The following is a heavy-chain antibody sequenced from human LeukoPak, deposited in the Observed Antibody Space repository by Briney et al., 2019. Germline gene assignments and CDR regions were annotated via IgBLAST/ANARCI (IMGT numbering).Heavy chain of an antibody. V-gene: IGHV3-21*01. Sequence: PGGSLRLSCAASGFTFSSYSMNWVRQAPGKGLEWVSSISTTSASIYYADSVKGRFTISRDNARNSLYLQMNNLRAEDSAVYYCARVPPTRGTYFNYYYYYMDVWGKGTTVTVSS. CDR2: ISTTSASI. CDR3: ARVPPTRGTYFNYYYYYMDV. CDR1: GFTFSSYS. D-gene: IGHD3-9*01. J-gene: IGHJ6*03.